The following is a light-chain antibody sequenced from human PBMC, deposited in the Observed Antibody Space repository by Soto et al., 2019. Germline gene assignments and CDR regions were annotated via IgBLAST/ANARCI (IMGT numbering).Light chain of an antibody. CDR1: RSDGGACTS. Sequence: QSVLTRPTSCSGSPGQGNTISCPQTRSDGGACTSVSWYQQHTGKAPKIMIYDVSNRPSGVSNRFSGSKSGNTASLTISGLQAEDEADYYCTSYTSSSTPYVFGGGTKVTVL. CDR2: DVS. J-gene: IGLJ1*01. CDR3: TSYTSSSTPYV. V-gene: IGLV2-14*01.